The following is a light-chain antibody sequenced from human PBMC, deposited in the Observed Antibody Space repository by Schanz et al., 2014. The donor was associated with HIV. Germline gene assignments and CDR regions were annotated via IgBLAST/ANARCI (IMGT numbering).Light chain of an antibody. V-gene: IGLV2-8*01. J-gene: IGLJ3*02. CDR3: SSYAGTNNLWV. CDR1: SSDVGGYKY. Sequence: QSALTQPPSASGSPGQSVTISCTGTSSDVGGYKYVSWYQQHPGKAPKLMIYEVNQRPSGVPDRFSGSKSGNTASLTVSGLQAEDEADYYCSSYAGTNNLWVFGGGTKLTVL. CDR2: EVN.